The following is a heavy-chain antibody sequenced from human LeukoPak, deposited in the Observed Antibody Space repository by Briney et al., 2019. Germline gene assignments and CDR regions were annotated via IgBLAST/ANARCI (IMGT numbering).Heavy chain of an antibody. D-gene: IGHD6-19*01. V-gene: IGHV1-69*06. J-gene: IGHJ5*02. CDR3: ARDPGVAVADIPFWFDP. Sequence: EASVKVSCKASGGTFSSYAISWVRQAPGQGLEWMGGIIPIFGTANYAQKFQGRVTITADKSTSTGYMELSSLRSEDTAVHYCARDPGVAVADIPFWFDPWGQGTLVTVSS. CDR1: GGTFSSYA. CDR2: IIPIFGTA.